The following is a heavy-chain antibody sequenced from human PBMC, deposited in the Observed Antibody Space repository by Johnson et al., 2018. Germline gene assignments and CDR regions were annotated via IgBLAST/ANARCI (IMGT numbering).Heavy chain of an antibody. CDR1: GFTFNTYL. CDR3: ARDNPYMDV. CDR2: VSYDGTNK. D-gene: IGHD1-14*01. Sequence: QVQLVQAGGGVVQPGRSLRLSCAASGFTFNTYLMHWVRQAPGKGLEWVAIVSYDGTNKYYADSVKDRFTISRDNSKNTVYLQMNSLRAEDTAVYYCARDNPYMDVWGQGTTVTVSS. V-gene: IGHV3-30-3*01. J-gene: IGHJ6*03.